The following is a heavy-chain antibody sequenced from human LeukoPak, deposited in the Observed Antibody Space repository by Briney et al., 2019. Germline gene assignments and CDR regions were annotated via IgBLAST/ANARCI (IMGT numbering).Heavy chain of an antibody. D-gene: IGHD3-3*01. CDR2: IYYSGST. V-gene: IGHV4-39*07. CDR3: ARVGVGYYDFWSGYSHHFDY. Sequence: SETLSLTCTVSGGSISSSSYYWGWIRQPPGKGLEWIGSIYYSGSTYYNPSLKSRVTISVDTSKNQFSLKLSSVTAADTAVYYCARVGVGYYDFWSGYSHHFDYWGQGTLVTVSS. J-gene: IGHJ4*02. CDR1: GGSISSSSYY.